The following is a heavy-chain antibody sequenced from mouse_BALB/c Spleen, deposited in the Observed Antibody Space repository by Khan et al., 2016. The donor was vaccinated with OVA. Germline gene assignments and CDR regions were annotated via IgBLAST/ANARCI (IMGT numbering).Heavy chain of an antibody. Sequence: QLEESGPGLVKPSQSLSLTYTVTGYSITSDYAWNWIRQFPGNKLEWMGYISYSGSTNYNPALKSRISITRDTSKNQFFLQLNSVTTEDTATYYCARDGSRYNYAMDYWGQGTSVTVSS. J-gene: IGHJ4*01. CDR3: ARDGSRYNYAMDY. CDR1: GYSITSDYA. V-gene: IGHV3-2*02. CDR2: ISYSGST. D-gene: IGHD2-3*01.